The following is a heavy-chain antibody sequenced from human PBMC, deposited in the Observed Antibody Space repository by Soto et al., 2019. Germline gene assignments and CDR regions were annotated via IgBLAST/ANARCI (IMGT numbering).Heavy chain of an antibody. V-gene: IGHV4-4*02. Sequence: SETLSLTCAVSGGSISSSNWWSWVRQPPGKGLEWIGEIYHSGSTNYNPSLKSRVTISVDKSKNQFSLKLSSVTAADTAVYYCASDRSIGYYYGMDVWGQGTTVTVSS. J-gene: IGHJ6*02. CDR1: GGSISSSNW. CDR3: ASDRSIGYYYGMDV. D-gene: IGHD3-16*02. CDR2: IYHSGST.